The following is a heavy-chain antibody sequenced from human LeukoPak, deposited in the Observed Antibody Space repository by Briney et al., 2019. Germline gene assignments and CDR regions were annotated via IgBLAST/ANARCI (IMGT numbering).Heavy chain of an antibody. CDR3: AKAYYGSGSDLDY. V-gene: IGHV3-23*01. D-gene: IGHD3-10*01. CDR1: GFTFSSYA. CDR2: ISGSGGST. J-gene: IGHJ4*02. Sequence: GGSLGLSCAASGFTFSSYAMSWVHQAPGKGLEWVSAISGSGGSTYYADSVKGRFTISRDNSKNTLYLQMNSLRAEDTAVYYCAKAYYGSGSDLDYWGQGTLVTVSS.